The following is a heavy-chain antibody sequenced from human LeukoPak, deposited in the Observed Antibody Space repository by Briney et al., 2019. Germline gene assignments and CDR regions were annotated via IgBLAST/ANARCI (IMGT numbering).Heavy chain of an antibody. J-gene: IGHJ4*02. D-gene: IGHD6-13*01. Sequence: GGSLRLSCTTSGFTFSEYAMSWVRQAPGKGLEWVSTVSGPADSTYYADSVKGRFTISRDNSKNTLYLQMNSLTAEDTAIYYCAKDPSIAAPYYFEYWGQGTLVTVS. CDR2: VSGPADST. CDR3: AKDPSIAAPYYFEY. CDR1: GFTFSEYA. V-gene: IGHV3-23*01.